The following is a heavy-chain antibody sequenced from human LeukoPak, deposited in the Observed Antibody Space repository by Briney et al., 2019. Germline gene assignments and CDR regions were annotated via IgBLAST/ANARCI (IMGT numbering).Heavy chain of an antibody. Sequence: GGSLRLSCAASGFTFSNCDMGWVRQAPGEGLEWVSSISGSGSSTYYADSVKGRFTISRDNPKNAQYLQMSSLRAEDTAVYYCAKAIAATGRWWIFDYWGQGTLVTVSS. D-gene: IGHD6-13*01. V-gene: IGHV3-23*01. CDR2: ISGSGSST. J-gene: IGHJ4*02. CDR1: GFTFSNCD. CDR3: AKAIAATGRWWIFDY.